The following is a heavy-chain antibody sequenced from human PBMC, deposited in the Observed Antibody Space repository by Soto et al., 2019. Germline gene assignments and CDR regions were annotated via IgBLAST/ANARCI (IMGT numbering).Heavy chain of an antibody. Sequence: QVQLVQSGAEVKKPGASVKVSCKASTYTFTNYDINWFRQATGQGLEWMGWMNPTNGNTCYEQKFQGRVTMTRSTTRTTAYMEPRSLRSEDPAEYYCAKGPRNWGVDYWGQGPPVTVSS. D-gene: IGHD7-27*01. CDR3: AKGPRNWGVDY. V-gene: IGHV1-8*01. CDR1: TYTFTNYD. J-gene: IGHJ4*02. CDR2: MNPTNGNT.